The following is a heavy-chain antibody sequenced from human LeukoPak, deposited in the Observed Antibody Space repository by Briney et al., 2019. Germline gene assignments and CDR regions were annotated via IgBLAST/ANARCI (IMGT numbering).Heavy chain of an antibody. Sequence: LETLSLTCSVSGYSISSGYYWGWIRQSPGKGLEWIGSIYQSGSTYYKPSLKSRVTISVDRYKNQFSLKLSSVTAADTAVYYCARVAQTNPTYTPDFDYWGQGTLVTVSS. J-gene: IGHJ4*02. V-gene: IGHV4-38-2*02. CDR3: ARVAQTNPTYTPDFDY. CDR2: IYQSGST. D-gene: IGHD2-2*02. CDR1: GYSISSGYY.